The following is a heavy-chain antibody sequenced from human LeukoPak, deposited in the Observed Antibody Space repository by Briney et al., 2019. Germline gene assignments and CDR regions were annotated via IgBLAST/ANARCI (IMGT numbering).Heavy chain of an antibody. CDR1: GGSFSGYY. CDR2: INHSGST. D-gene: IGHD5-24*01. V-gene: IGHV4-34*01. Sequence: SETLSLTCAVYGGSFSGYYWSWIRQPPGKGLEWIGEINHSGSTNYNPSLKSRVTISVDTSKNQFSLKLSSVTAADTAVYYCARTGYSEVSDPWGQGTLVTVSS. CDR3: ARTGYSEVSDP. J-gene: IGHJ5*02.